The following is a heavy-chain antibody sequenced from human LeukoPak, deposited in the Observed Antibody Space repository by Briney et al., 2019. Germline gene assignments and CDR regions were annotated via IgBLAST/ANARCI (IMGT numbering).Heavy chain of an antibody. J-gene: IGHJ4*02. CDR3: AREGSSWAHYFDY. CDR1: GFTFSSYG. Sequence: GGSLRPSCAASGFTFSSYGMHWVRQAPGKGLEWVAFIRYDGSNKYYADSVKGRFTISRDNSKNTLYLQMNSLRAEDTAVYYCAREGSSWAHYFDYWGQGTLVTVSS. D-gene: IGHD6-13*01. CDR2: IRYDGSNK. V-gene: IGHV3-30*02.